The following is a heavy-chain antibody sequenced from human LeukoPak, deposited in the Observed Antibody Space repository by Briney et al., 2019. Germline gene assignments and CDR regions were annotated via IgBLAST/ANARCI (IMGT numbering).Heavy chain of an antibody. V-gene: IGHV1-2*02. J-gene: IGHJ5*02. CDR1: GYTFTGYY. CDR2: INPNSGGT. CDR3: ARDSAEGLWFGELLYSAWFDP. Sequence: ASVKVSCKASGYTFTGYYMHWVRQAPGQGLEWMGWINPNSGGTNYAQKFQGRVTMTRDTSISTVYMELSRLRSDDTAVYYCARDSAEGLWFGELLYSAWFDPWGQGTLVTVSS. D-gene: IGHD3-10*01.